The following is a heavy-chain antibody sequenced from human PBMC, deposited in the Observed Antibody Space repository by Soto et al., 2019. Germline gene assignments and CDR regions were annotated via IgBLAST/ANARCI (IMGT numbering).Heavy chain of an antibody. CDR3: AKVNIMVWGVINSPFDY. CDR1: GFTFSDYY. J-gene: IGHJ4*02. D-gene: IGHD3-10*01. V-gene: IGHV3-11*01. CDR2: ISGSGSSI. Sequence: PGGSLRLSCAASGFTFSDYYMSWIRQAPGKGLEWVSYISGSGSSIYYADSVKGRFTISRDNAKNSLYLQMNSLRAEDTAVYYCAKVNIMVWGVINSPFDYWGQGTLVTVSS.